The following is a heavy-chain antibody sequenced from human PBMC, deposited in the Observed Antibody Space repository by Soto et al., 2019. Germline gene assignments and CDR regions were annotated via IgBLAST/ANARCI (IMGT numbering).Heavy chain of an antibody. J-gene: IGHJ3*02. CDR1: GFTSTNYV. V-gene: IGHV3-23*01. D-gene: IGHD2-8*01. CDR2: ISGSGTTT. CDR3: AKDRVGGVPDAFDI. Sequence: PGGSLRLSCAASGFTSTNYVMNWVRQAPGKGLEWVSSISGSGTTTFYADSVKGRFIISRDNSKNTLYLQMNSLRAEDTALYYCAKDRVGGVPDAFDIWGQGTMVTVSS.